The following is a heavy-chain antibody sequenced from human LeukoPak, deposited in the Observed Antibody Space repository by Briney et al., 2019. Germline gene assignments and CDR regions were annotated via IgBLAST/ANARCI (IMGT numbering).Heavy chain of an antibody. CDR1: GYSFTGYY. Sequence: GASVKVSCKASGYSFTGYYMHWVRQAPGQGPEWMGWIFPNSGDTHYAQKFQGRGSMTRDTSISTAYMELNRLTSDDTAIYYCARAEGSGYYQGRDYWGQGTLVTVSS. CDR2: IFPNSGDT. V-gene: IGHV1-2*02. CDR3: ARAEGSGYYQGRDY. J-gene: IGHJ4*02. D-gene: IGHD3-22*01.